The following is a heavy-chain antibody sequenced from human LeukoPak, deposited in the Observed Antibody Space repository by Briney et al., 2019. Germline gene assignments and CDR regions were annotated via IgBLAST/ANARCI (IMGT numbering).Heavy chain of an antibody. J-gene: IGHJ6*02. CDR1: GFTFDDYA. CDR3: AKDLGLLPAAGETNWDYYYGMDV. D-gene: IGHD6-13*01. Sequence: PWGSVRLSCAASGFTFDDYAMHWVRQAPGKGLEWVSGISWNSGSIGYAESVKGRVTISRDNAKNSLYLQMNSLRAEDTALYYCAKDLGLLPAAGETNWDYYYGMDVWGHGTTVTVSS. V-gene: IGHV3-9*01. CDR2: ISWNSGSI.